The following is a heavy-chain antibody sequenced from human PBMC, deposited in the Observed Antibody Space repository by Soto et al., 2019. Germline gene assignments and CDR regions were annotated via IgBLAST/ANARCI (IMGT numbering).Heavy chain of an antibody. Sequence: ASVKVSCKASGYTFTGYYMHWVRQAPGQGLEWMGWINPNSGGTNYAQKFQGWVTMTRDTSISTAYMELSRLRSDDTAVYYCAGGSADGVSELRYWGQGTLVTVSS. CDR3: AGGSADGVSELRY. CDR1: GYTFTGYY. J-gene: IGHJ4*02. CDR2: INPNSGGT. V-gene: IGHV1-2*04. D-gene: IGHD2-8*01.